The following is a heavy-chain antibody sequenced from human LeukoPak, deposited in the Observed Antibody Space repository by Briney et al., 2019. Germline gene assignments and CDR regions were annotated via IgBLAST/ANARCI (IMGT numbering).Heavy chain of an antibody. CDR1: GFTVSSNY. J-gene: IGHJ6*02. Sequence: GGSLRLSCAASGFTVSSNYMSWVRQAPGKGLEWVSVIYSGGSTYYADSVKGRFTISRDNSKNTLYLQMNSLRAEDTAVYYCARDRGSGWYLGYYYGMDVWGRGTTVTVSS. V-gene: IGHV3-53*01. CDR3: ARDRGSGWYLGYYYGMDV. D-gene: IGHD6-19*01. CDR2: IYSGGST.